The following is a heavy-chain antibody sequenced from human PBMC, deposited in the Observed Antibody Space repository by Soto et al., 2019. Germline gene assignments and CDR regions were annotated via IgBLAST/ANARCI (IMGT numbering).Heavy chain of an antibody. Sequence: GGSLRLSCAAAGFTFSSYIMNWVRQAPGKGLEWVSYISSSSSTIYYADSVKGRFTISRDNAKNSLYLQMDSLRDEDTAVYYCARDIVPDPYYDFWSGLFDYWGQGTLVTVSS. CDR2: ISSSSSTI. J-gene: IGHJ4*02. CDR3: ARDIVPDPYYDFWSGLFDY. D-gene: IGHD3-3*01. V-gene: IGHV3-48*02. CDR1: GFTFSSYI.